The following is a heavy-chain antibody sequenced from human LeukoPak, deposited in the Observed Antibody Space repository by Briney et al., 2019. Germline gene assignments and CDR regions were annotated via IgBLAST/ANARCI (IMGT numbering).Heavy chain of an antibody. CDR2: ITPFNGNT. Sequence: ASVKVSCKASGYTCTYRYLHWVRQAPGQALEWMGWITPFNGNTNYAQKFQDRVTITRDRSMSTAYMELSSLRSEDTAMYYCASEHYYDYYYGMDVWGQGTTVTVSS. D-gene: IGHD1/OR15-1a*01. V-gene: IGHV1-45*02. CDR3: ASEHYYDYYYGMDV. CDR1: GYTCTYRY. J-gene: IGHJ6*02.